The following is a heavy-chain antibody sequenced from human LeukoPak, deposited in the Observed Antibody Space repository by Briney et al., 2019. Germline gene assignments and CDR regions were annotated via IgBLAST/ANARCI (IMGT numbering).Heavy chain of an antibody. CDR2: KYARGSS. J-gene: IGHJ3*02. CDR1: GGSISNYY. Sequence: SETLSLTCTVSGGSISNYYWSWIRQPAGKGLGWIGRKYARGSSNYNPPVQSRVTMSEDTSKNQFSLKLRSVTAADTAVYYCARGRYCSADICTGGDSFDIWGQGTMVSVSP. D-gene: IGHD2-15*01. V-gene: IGHV4-4*07. CDR3: ARGRYCSADICTGGDSFDI.